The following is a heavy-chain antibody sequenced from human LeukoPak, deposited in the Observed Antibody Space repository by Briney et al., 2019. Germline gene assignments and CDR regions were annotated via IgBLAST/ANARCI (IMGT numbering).Heavy chain of an antibody. J-gene: IGHJ4*02. CDR1: GYTFTNYY. CDR2: INPSGGST. CDR3: ARGSSGSYLNYFDY. D-gene: IGHD1-26*01. Sequence: ASVKVSCKASGYTFTNYYIHWVRQAPGQGLEWMGIINPSGGSTSYPQKFQGRVAMTRDMSTSTVYMELSSLRSGDTAVYYCARGSSGSYLNYFDYWGQGTLVTVSS. V-gene: IGHV1-46*01.